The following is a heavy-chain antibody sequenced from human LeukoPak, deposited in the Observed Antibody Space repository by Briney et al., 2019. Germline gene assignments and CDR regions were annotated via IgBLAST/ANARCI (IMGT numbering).Heavy chain of an antibody. Sequence: GGSLTLFCAASGCTFSSHGMHLVRQAPGKGLEWVAVIWYDGSKKYHADSVKGRFTISRDNSKNTLYLQMNSLRAEDTAVYYCARDLLGYSYDAYYFDFWGQGTLVTVSS. V-gene: IGHV3-33*01. CDR1: GCTFSSHG. CDR3: ARDLLGYSYDAYYFDF. CDR2: IWYDGSKK. J-gene: IGHJ4*02. D-gene: IGHD5-18*01.